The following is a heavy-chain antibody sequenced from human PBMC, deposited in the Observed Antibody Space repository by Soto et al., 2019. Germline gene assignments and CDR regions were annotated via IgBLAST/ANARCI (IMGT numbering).Heavy chain of an antibody. CDR1: GGSISSYY. CDR3: ARESIAAAGTAYYFDY. CDR2: IYYSGST. V-gene: IGHV4-59*01. Sequence: SETLSLTCTVSGGSISSYYWSWIRQPPGKGLEWIEYIYYSGSTNYNPSLKSRVTISVDTSKNQFSLKLSSVTAADTAVYYCARESIAAAGTAYYFDYWGQGTLVTVSS. D-gene: IGHD6-13*01. J-gene: IGHJ4*02.